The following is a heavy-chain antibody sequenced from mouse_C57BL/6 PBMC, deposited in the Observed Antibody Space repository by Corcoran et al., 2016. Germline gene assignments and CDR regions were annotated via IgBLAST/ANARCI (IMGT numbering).Heavy chain of an antibody. CDR3: AKWDWAAQATGFFDY. CDR1: GYTFTTYG. CDR2: INTYSGVP. Sequence: QIQLVQSGPELKKPGETVKISCKASGYTFTTYGMSWVKQAPGKGLKWMGWINTYSGVPTYADDFKGRFAFSLETSASTAYLQINNLKNEDTATYFCAKWDWAAQATGFFDYWGQGTTLTVSS. J-gene: IGHJ2*01. D-gene: IGHD3-2*02. V-gene: IGHV9-3*01.